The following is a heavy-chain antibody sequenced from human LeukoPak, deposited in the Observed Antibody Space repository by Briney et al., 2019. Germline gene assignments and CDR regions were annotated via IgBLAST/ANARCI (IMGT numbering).Heavy chain of an antibody. CDR1: GGSISSYY. D-gene: IGHD3-10*01. CDR3: ARIRHSGIDYYYYGMDV. Sequence: SETLSLTCTVSGGSISSYYWSWLRQPPGKGLEWIGYIYYSGSTNYNPSLKSRVTISVDTSKNQFSLKLSSVTAADTAVYYCARIRHSGIDYYYYGMDVWGQGTTVTVSS. J-gene: IGHJ6*02. CDR2: IYYSGST. V-gene: IGHV4-59*01.